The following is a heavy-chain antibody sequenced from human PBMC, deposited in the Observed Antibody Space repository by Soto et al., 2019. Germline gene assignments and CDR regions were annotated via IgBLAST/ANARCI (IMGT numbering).Heavy chain of an antibody. CDR1: GFTFSSYA. D-gene: IGHD5-18*01. CDR3: AREEYSYGPFDY. V-gene: IGHV3-30-3*01. Sequence: QVQLVESGGGVVQPGRSLRLSCAASGFTFSSYAMHWVRQAPGKGLEWVAVISYDGSNKYYADSVKGRFTISRDNSKNKLYLQMNSLRAEDTAVYYCAREEYSYGPFDYWGQGTLVTVSS. CDR2: ISYDGSNK. J-gene: IGHJ4*02.